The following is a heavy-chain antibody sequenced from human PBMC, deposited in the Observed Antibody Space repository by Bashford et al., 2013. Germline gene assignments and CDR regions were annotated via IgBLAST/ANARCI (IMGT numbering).Heavy chain of an antibody. CDR2: IYPRDSDT. J-gene: IGHJ4*02. CDR1: GYRFTNYW. CDR3: ARPVNDYGDHYFDY. Sequence: GESLKISCRGSGYRFTNYWIGWVRQMPGKGLEWMGIIYPRDSDTRYSPSFQGQVTISADKSTNTAYLQWRSLKTSDTAMYYCARPVNDYGDHYFDYWGQGTLVTVSS. D-gene: IGHD4-17*01. V-gene: IGHV5-51*01.